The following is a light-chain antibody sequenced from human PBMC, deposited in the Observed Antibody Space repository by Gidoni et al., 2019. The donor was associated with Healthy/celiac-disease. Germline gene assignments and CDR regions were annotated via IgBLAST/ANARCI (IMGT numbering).Light chain of an antibody. V-gene: IGKV3-11*01. CDR1: QSVSSY. Sequence: EIVLTQSPATLSLSPGERATLSCRASQSVSSYLAWYHQQPGQAPMLLIYDASNRATGIPARFSGSGSGTDFTLTSSSLEPEDFAVYYCQQRSNWPPLFGGGTKVEIK. CDR2: DAS. CDR3: QQRSNWPPL. J-gene: IGKJ4*01.